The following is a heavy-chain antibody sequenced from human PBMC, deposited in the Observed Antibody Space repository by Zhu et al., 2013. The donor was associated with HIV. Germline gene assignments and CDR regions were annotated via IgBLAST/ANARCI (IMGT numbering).Heavy chain of an antibody. CDR2: VSGSNGHT. Sequence: QVQLVQSGPEVKKPGASVKVSCKASGYTFTNYDFSWARQAPGQGPEWLGWVSGSNGHTNYAQKFRDRVTMTTDTSTNTAYMELGSLISDDTAVYYCARDPDGVLDFDYWGQGTLVTVSS. CDR3: ARDPDGVLDFDY. V-gene: IGHV1-18*01. CDR1: GYTFTNYD. D-gene: IGHD3-3*01. J-gene: IGHJ4*02.